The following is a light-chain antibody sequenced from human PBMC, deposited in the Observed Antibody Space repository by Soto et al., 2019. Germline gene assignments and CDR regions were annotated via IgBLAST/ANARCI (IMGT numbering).Light chain of an antibody. CDR3: KHYHNLPLT. CDR1: QDITNS. V-gene: IGKV1-33*01. J-gene: IGKJ4*01. CDR2: GAS. Sequence: IQMTQSPSSLSASVGDRVTITCQANQDITNSLNWYQHIPGKAPKLLIYGASNLVTGVPSRFSGRESGKAFPFTTSSLQPEDSAPYYCKHYHNLPLTFGGGTKVEIK.